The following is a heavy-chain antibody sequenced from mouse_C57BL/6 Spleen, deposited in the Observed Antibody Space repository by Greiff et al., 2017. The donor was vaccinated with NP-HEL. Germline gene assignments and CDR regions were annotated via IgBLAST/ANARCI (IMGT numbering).Heavy chain of an antibody. CDR2: ISDGGSYT. Sequence: EVMLVESGGGLVKPGGSLKLSCAASGFTFSSYAMSWVRLTPEKRLEWVATISDGGSYTYYPDNVKGRFTISRDNAKNNLYLQMSHLKSEDTAMYYCARKYDGYCFDYWGQGTTLTVSS. V-gene: IGHV5-4*03. CDR3: ARKYDGYCFDY. D-gene: IGHD2-3*01. CDR1: GFTFSSYA. J-gene: IGHJ2*01.